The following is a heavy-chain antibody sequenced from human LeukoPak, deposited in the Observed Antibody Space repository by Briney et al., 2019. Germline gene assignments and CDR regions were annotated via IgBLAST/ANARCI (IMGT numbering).Heavy chain of an antibody. D-gene: IGHD2-2*01. CDR2: FDPEDGET. V-gene: IGHV1-24*01. CDR1: GYTLTELS. Sequence: ASVKVSCKVSGYTLTELSMRWVRQAPGKGLEWMGGFDPEDGETIYAQKFQGRVTMTEDTSTDTAYMELSSLRSEDTAVYYCATTSSRPDIVVVPAVPLDAFDIWGQGTMVTVSS. CDR3: ATTSSRPDIVVVPAVPLDAFDI. J-gene: IGHJ3*02.